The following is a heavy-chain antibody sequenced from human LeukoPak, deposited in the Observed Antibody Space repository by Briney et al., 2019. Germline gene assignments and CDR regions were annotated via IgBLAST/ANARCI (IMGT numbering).Heavy chain of an antibody. J-gene: IGHJ5*02. CDR1: GGSISSYY. CDR2: IYYSGST. Sequence: SETLSLTCTVSGGSISSYYWSWIRQPPGKGLEWIGYIYYSGSTNYNPSLKSRVTISVATSKNQFSLKLSSVTAADTAVYYCARNVLRYFDWFGVGGSSPGWFDPWGQGTLVTVSS. V-gene: IGHV4-59*08. D-gene: IGHD3-9*01. CDR3: ARNVLRYFDWFGVGGSSPGWFDP.